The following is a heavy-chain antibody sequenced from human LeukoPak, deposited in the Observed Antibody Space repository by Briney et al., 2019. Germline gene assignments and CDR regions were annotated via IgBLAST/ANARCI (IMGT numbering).Heavy chain of an antibody. V-gene: IGHV3-21*01. CDR2: ISSSSSYI. D-gene: IGHD6-19*01. CDR1: GFTFSSYS. Sequence: GGSLRLSCAASGFTFSSYSMNWVRQAPGKGPEWVSSISSSSSYIYYADSVKGRFTISRDNAKNSLYLQMNSLRAEDTAVYYCAREDSSGWSRTFDYWGQGTLVTVSS. CDR3: AREDSSGWSRTFDY. J-gene: IGHJ4*02.